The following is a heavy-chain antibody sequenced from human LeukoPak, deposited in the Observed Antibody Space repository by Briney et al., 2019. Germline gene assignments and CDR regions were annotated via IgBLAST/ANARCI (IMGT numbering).Heavy chain of an antibody. CDR2: ISGSGSGDST. CDR1: GFTFSSYA. Sequence: GGSLRLSCAASGFTFSSYAMNWVRQAPGKGLEWVSAISGSGSGDSTYYADSVKGRFTISRDNSKNTLYLQMSSLRAEDTAVYYCAKIRAPAYDFWGQGTMVTVSS. V-gene: IGHV3-23*01. D-gene: IGHD3-3*02. CDR3: AKIRAPAYDF. J-gene: IGHJ3*01.